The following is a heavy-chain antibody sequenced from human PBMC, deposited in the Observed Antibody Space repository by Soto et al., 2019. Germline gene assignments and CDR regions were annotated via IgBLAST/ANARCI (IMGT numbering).Heavy chain of an antibody. J-gene: IGHJ4*02. Sequence: QVQLVQSGAEVKKPGSSVKVSCKASGGTFSSYAISWVRQAPGQGLEWMGGIIPIFGTANYAQKFQGRVTIPADESTSTAYMELSSLSSEDTAVYYCARAHCSGGSCYNFDYWGQGTLVTVSS. D-gene: IGHD2-15*01. CDR1: GGTFSSYA. V-gene: IGHV1-69*12. CDR2: IIPIFGTA. CDR3: ARAHCSGGSCYNFDY.